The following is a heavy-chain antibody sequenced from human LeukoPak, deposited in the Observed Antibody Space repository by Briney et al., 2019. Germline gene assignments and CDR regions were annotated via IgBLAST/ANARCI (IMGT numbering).Heavy chain of an antibody. J-gene: IGHJ5*02. CDR1: GYTFISYA. D-gene: IGHD2-2*01. Sequence: GAAVKVSCTASGYTFISYAMHWVRQAPGQGLEWMGWINAGNGNTKYSQKFQGRVPITRDTSASTAYMELSSLRSEDTAVYYCARGYHCSSTSCSFWFDPWGQGTLVTVSS. CDR2: INAGNGNT. CDR3: ARGYHCSSTSCSFWFDP. V-gene: IGHV1-3*01.